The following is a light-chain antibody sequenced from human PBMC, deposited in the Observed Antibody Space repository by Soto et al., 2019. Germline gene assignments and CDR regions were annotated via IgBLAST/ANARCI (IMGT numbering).Light chain of an antibody. Sequence: QSALTQPASVSGSPGQSITISCTGTSRDIGFYNYVSWYQQHPGKAPKLIIYEVAKRPSGVSSRFSGSKSGNTASLTISGLQAEDEADYHCSSYTTSHTYVFGSGTKLTVL. CDR2: EVA. CDR3: SSYTTSHTYV. CDR1: SRDIGFYNY. V-gene: IGLV2-14*01. J-gene: IGLJ1*01.